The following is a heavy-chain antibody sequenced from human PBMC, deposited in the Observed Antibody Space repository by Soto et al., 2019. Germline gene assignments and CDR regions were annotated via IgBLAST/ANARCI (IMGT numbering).Heavy chain of an antibody. J-gene: IGHJ4*02. Sequence: SETLSLTCTVSGGSVSSGSYYWSWIRQPPGKGLEWIGYIYHSGSTYYNPSLKSRVTISVDRSKNQFSLKLSSVTAADTAVYYGARAGGWGAGVVDYWGQETLVTVSS. D-gene: IGHD3-10*01. V-gene: IGHV4-30-2*01. CDR1: GGSVSSGSYY. CDR2: IYHSGST. CDR3: ARAGGWGAGVVDY.